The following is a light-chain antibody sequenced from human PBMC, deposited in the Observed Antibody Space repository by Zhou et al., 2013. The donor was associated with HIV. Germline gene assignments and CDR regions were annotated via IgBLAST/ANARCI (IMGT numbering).Light chain of an antibody. CDR2: DAS. J-gene: IGKJ1*01. CDR3: LQHNSFLWT. V-gene: IGKV1-13*02. CDR1: QGISNA. Sequence: AIQLTQSPSSLSASVGDRVTFTCRASQGISNALAWYRQKPGKAPQLLIYDASSLQSGVPSRFSGSGSGTEFTLTISSLQPEDFATYYCLQHNSFLWTFGQGTKVEMK.